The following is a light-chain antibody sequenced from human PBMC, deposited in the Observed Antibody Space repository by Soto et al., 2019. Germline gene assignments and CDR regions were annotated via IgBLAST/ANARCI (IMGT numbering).Light chain of an antibody. Sequence: DIQLIQIKTSLSAAVGDRVTITCQASQNINKYLNWYQQKPGRAPKLLIYDASDLQTGVPSRFSGSGYGTDFTFTISSLQPEDIATYYCQQYNNLPLTFGLGTKVDIK. CDR2: DAS. V-gene: IGKV1-33*01. CDR3: QQYNNLPLT. J-gene: IGKJ4*02. CDR1: QNINKY.